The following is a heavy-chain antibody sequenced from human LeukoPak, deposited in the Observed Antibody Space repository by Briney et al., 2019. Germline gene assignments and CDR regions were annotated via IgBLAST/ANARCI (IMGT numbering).Heavy chain of an antibody. J-gene: IGHJ6*02. V-gene: IGHV4-34*01. Sequence: SETLSLTCAVYGGSFSGYYWSWIRQPPGKGLEWIGEINHSGSTNHDPSLKSRVTISVDTSKNQFSLKLSSVTAADTAVYYCATTTIFGVDDYYYYYGMDVWGQGTTVTVSS. D-gene: IGHD3-3*01. CDR3: ATTTIFGVDDYYYYYGMDV. CDR1: GGSFSGYY. CDR2: INHSGST.